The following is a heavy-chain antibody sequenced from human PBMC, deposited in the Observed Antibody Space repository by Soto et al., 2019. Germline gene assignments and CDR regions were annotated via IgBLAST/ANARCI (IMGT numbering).Heavy chain of an antibody. CDR2: IYYSGST. CDR1: GGSISSYY. Sequence: ETLSLTCTVSGGSISSYYWSWIRQPPGKGLEWIGYIYYSGSTNYNPSLQGQVTFSVDKSINTAYLQWSNLKASDTAIYYCATVRGIYFDFSTAYFQAWGQGTPVTVSS. D-gene: IGHD3-9*01. CDR3: ATVRGIYFDFSTAYFQA. V-gene: IGHV4-59*12. J-gene: IGHJ5*02.